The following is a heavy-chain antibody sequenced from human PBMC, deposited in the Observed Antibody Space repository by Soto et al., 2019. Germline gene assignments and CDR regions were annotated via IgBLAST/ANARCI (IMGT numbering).Heavy chain of an antibody. Sequence: QVQLVESGGGVVQPGRSLRLSCAASGFTFSSYGMHWVRQAPGKGLEWVAVISYDGSNKYYADSVKGRFTISRDNSKNTLYLQTNSLRAEDTAVYYCAKDQTYSSGWTDAFDIWGQGTMVTVSS. CDR1: GFTFSSYG. CDR3: AKDQTYSSGWTDAFDI. D-gene: IGHD6-19*01. CDR2: ISYDGSNK. J-gene: IGHJ3*02. V-gene: IGHV3-30*18.